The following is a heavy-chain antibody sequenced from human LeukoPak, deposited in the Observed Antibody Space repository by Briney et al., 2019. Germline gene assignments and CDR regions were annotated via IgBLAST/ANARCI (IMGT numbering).Heavy chain of an antibody. CDR3: ARDDGGYCGSTSCPVFDP. J-gene: IGHJ5*02. CDR1: GYTFTGYG. CDR2: ISAYNGNT. D-gene: IGHD2-2*01. V-gene: IGHV1-18*01. Sequence: ASVKVSCKASGYTFTGYGISWVRQAPGQGREGMGWISAYNGNTNYAQKLQGRVTMTTDTSTSTAYMELRSLRADDTDVYYCARDDGGYCGSTSCPVFDPWGEGTLVTVSS.